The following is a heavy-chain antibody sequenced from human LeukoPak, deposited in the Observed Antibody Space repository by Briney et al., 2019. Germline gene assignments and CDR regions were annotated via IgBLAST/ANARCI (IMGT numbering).Heavy chain of an antibody. CDR3: ARGFGYYGSGSFFDY. V-gene: IGHV3-20*04. D-gene: IGHD3-10*01. CDR1: GFTFDDYG. J-gene: IGHJ4*02. CDR2: INWNGGST. Sequence: GGPLRLSCAASGFTFDDYGMSWVRQAPGKGLEWVSGINWNGGSTGYADSVKGRFTISRDNAKNSLYLQMNSLRAEDTALYYCARGFGYYGSGSFFDYWGQGTLVTVSS.